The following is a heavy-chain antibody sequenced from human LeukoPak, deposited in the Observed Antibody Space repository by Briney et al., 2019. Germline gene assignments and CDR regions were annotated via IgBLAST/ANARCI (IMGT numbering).Heavy chain of an antibody. Sequence: PGGSLRLSCAASGFTFSSYAMSWVRQATGKGLEWVSAISGSGGSTYCADSVKGRFTISRDNSKNTLYLQMNSLRAEDTAVYYCAKDITYYYDSSGYNWFDPWGQGTLVTVSS. CDR2: ISGSGGST. CDR1: GFTFSSYA. V-gene: IGHV3-23*01. J-gene: IGHJ5*02. D-gene: IGHD3-22*01. CDR3: AKDITYYYDSSGYNWFDP.